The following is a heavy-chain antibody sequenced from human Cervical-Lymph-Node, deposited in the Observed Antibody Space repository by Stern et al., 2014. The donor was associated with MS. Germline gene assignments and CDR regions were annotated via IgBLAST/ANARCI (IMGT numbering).Heavy chain of an antibody. V-gene: IGHV1-69*09. CDR2: IIPILAIA. CDR3: ARDSDFSGMDV. CDR1: GGTFSSYS. Sequence: MQLVESGAEVKKPGSSMKVSCKASGGTFSSYSISWVRQAPGQGLEWMGRIIPILAIANYAQKFQGRITITADKSTSTAYMELSSLRSEDTAVYYCARDSDFSGMDVWGQGTTVTVSS. D-gene: IGHD3-3*01. J-gene: IGHJ6*02.